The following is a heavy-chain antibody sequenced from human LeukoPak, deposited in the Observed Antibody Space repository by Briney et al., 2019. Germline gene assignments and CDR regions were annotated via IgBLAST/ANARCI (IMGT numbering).Heavy chain of an antibody. Sequence: GGALRLSYAASGFTFSSYWMSWVRQAPGKGREGVAHIKQDGSEKYYVDSVKGRFTISRDNAKNSLYLQMNSLRAEDTAVYYCARVLIVYDYVWGSFDYWGQGTLVTVSS. D-gene: IGHD3-16*01. CDR3: ARVLIVYDYVWGSFDY. CDR1: GFTFSSYW. CDR2: IKQDGSEK. J-gene: IGHJ4*02. V-gene: IGHV3-7*01.